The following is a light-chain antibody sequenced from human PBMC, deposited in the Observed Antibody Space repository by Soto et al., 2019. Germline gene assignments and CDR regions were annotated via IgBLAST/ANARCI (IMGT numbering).Light chain of an antibody. CDR2: EVS. V-gene: IGLV2-14*01. J-gene: IGLJ2*01. CDR1: SGDVGVYKY. Sequence: QSVLTQPASVSGSPGQSITISCTGTSGDVGVYKYVSWYQQHPGKAPKLIIYEVSNRPSGVSNRFSGSKSGNTASLTISGLQAEDEADYYCSSYTSTTTVIFGGGTKLTVL. CDR3: SSYTSTTTVI.